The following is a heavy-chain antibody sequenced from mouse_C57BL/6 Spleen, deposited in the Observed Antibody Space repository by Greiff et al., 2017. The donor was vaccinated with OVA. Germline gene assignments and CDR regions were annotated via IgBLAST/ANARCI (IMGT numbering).Heavy chain of an antibody. CDR2: IWTGGGT. D-gene: IGHD3-2*02. J-gene: IGHJ4*01. Sequence: QVQLQQSGPGLVAPSQSLSITCTVSGFSLTSYAISWVRQPPGKGLEWLGVIWTGGGTNYNSALKSRLSISKDNSKSQVFLKMNSLQTDDTARYYCASLDSSGYVGAMDYWGQGTSVTVSS. V-gene: IGHV2-9-1*01. CDR1: GFSLTSYA. CDR3: ASLDSSGYVGAMDY.